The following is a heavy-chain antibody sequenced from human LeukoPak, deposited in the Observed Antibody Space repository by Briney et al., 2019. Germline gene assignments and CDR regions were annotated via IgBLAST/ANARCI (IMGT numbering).Heavy chain of an antibody. CDR1: GFTFSSYG. CDR3: ARDQTAAALDY. Sequence: GGSLRLSCAASGFTFSSYGMHWVRQAPGKGLEWVAVIWYDGSNKYYADSVKGRFTISRGNSKNTLYLQMNSLRAEDTAVYYCARDQTAAALDYWGQGTLVTVSS. CDR2: IWYDGSNK. J-gene: IGHJ4*02. D-gene: IGHD6-13*01. V-gene: IGHV3-33*01.